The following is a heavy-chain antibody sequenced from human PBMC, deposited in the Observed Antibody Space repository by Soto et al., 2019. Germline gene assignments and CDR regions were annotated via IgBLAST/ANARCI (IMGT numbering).Heavy chain of an antibody. J-gene: IGHJ4*02. CDR2: IYHSGST. CDR3: ARDRGSSSRSLSGYGFFY. D-gene: IGHD5-12*01. CDR1: GGSISSSSYY. V-gene: IGHV4-39*07. Sequence: SETLSLTCTVSGGSISSSSYYWGWIRQPPEKGLEWIGKIYHSGSTNYNQSLKSRVTISVDTSKNQFSLKLSSVTAADTAVYYCARDRGSSSRSLSGYGFFYWGQGTLVTVSS.